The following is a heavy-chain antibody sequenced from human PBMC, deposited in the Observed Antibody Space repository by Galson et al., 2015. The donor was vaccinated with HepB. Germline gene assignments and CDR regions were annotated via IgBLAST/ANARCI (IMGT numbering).Heavy chain of an antibody. CDR3: AREGPYYYDSSGYYGPYYFDY. D-gene: IGHD3-22*01. Sequence: SVKVSCKASGGTFSSYAISWVRQAPGQGLEWMGGIIPIFGTANYAQKFQGRVTITADESTGTAYMELSSLRSEDTAVYYCAREGPYYYDSSGYYGPYYFDYWGQGTLVTVSS. V-gene: IGHV1-69*13. CDR1: GGTFSSYA. CDR2: IIPIFGTA. J-gene: IGHJ4*02.